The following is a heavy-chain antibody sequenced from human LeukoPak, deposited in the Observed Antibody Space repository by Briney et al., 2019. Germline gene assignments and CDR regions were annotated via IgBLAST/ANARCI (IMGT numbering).Heavy chain of an antibody. CDR3: ARSYGDYGEYYFDY. CDR1: GDSISTYY. CDR2: IYYSGST. J-gene: IGHJ4*02. Sequence: SETLSLTCSVSGDSISTYYWSWIRQPPGKGLEWIGYIYYSGSTSYNPSLKNRVTISVDTSKKQFSLKLSSVTAADTAVYYCARSYGDYGEYYFDYWGQGTLVTVSS. D-gene: IGHD4-17*01. V-gene: IGHV4-59*01.